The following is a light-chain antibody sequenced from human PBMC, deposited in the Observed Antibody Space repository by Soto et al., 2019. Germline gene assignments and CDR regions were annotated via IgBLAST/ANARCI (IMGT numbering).Light chain of an antibody. CDR3: QQSYSTPPS. CDR1: QSISSY. Sequence: DIQMNQSPSSLSASVGDRVTITCRASQSISSYLNWYQQKPGKAPKLLIYAASSLQSGVPSRFSGSGSGTDFTLTISSLQPEDVATYYCQQSYSTPPSLGQGTKLEIK. J-gene: IGKJ2*01. CDR2: AAS. V-gene: IGKV1-39*01.